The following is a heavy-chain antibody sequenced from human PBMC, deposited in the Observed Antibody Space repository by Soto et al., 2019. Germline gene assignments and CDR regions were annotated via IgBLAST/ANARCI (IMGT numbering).Heavy chain of an antibody. D-gene: IGHD3-16*01. CDR3: VRIRYQLPSSVLWLDP. CDR1: GGFLSESY. J-gene: IGHJ5*02. CDR2: IDHVVGT. V-gene: IGHV4-34*01. Sequence: SGTLSLTYAGYGGFLSESYWTWIRQPPGKGLEWIGEIDHVVGTNYNPSLKSRVTMSVDTSQNQFSLRLISVTAADTAMYFCVRIRYQLPSSVLWLDPWGQGTPVTVSS.